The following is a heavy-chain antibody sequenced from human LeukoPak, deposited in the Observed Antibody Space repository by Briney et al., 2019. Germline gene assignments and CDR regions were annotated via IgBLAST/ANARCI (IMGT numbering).Heavy chain of an antibody. CDR3: ARGPGSYCDY. J-gene: IGHJ4*02. V-gene: IGHV4-59*12. D-gene: IGHD1-26*01. Sequence: SETLSLTRTVSGGSISSYYWSWIRQPPGKGLECIGYIYYSGSTNYNPSLKSRVTISVDTSKNQFSLKLSSVTAADTAVYYCARGPGSYCDYWGQGTLVTASS. CDR2: IYYSGST. CDR1: GGSISSYY.